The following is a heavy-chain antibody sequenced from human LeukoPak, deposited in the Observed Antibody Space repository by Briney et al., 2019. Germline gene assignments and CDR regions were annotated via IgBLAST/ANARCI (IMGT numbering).Heavy chain of an antibody. D-gene: IGHD6-19*01. J-gene: IGHJ4*02. CDR1: GYTFTDYY. CDR2: INPSGGGT. CDR3: AKSLGSAYSSGWYFFHH. Sequence: GATVKGSCKPSGYTFTDYYMHWVRQAPGQGLEWMGWINPSGGGTNYAQKFQGRVTMTRDTSISAAYMELRRLTSDDTAVFYCAKSLGSAYSSGWYFFHHWGQGTLLTV. V-gene: IGHV1-2*02.